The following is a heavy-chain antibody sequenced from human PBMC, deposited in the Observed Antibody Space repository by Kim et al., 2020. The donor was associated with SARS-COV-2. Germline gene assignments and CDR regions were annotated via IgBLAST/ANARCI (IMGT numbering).Heavy chain of an antibody. J-gene: IGHJ3*02. V-gene: IGHV4-39*01. CDR3: ARRYYDLAVAFDI. CDR1: GGSISSSSYY. CDR2: IYYSGST. D-gene: IGHD3-22*01. Sequence: SETLSLTCTVSGGSISSSSYYWGWIRQPPGKGLEWIGSIYYSGSTYYNPSLKSRVTISVDTSKNQFSLKLSSVTAADTAVYYCARRYYDLAVAFDIWGQGTMVTVSS.